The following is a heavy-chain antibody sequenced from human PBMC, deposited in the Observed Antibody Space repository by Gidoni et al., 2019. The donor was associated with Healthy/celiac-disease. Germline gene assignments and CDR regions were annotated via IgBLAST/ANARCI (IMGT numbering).Heavy chain of an antibody. V-gene: IGHV3-13*05. Sequence: EVQLVESGGGLVQPGGSLRLSCAASGFTFSSYDMHWVRQATGKGLEWVSAIGTAGDPYYPGSVKGRFTISRENAKNSLYLQMNSLRAGDTAVYYCARACSGGSCYDAFDIWGQGTMVTVSS. D-gene: IGHD2-15*01. J-gene: IGHJ3*02. CDR2: IGTAGDP. CDR1: GFTFSSYD. CDR3: ARACSGGSCYDAFDI.